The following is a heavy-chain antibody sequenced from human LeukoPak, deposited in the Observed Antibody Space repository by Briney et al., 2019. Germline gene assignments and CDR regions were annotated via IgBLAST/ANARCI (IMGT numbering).Heavy chain of an antibody. CDR2: ISGGGVST. J-gene: IGHJ4*02. V-gene: IGHV3-23*01. CDR3: AKAVTVASFDY. Sequence: PGGSLRLSCAASGFTFSNYAMSWVSQAPGKGLEWVSAISGGGVSTYYAASVKGRFTISRDNSKNTLYLQMNSLRAEDTAVYYCAKAVTVASFDYWGQGTLVTVSS. D-gene: IGHD4-17*01. CDR1: GFTFSNYA.